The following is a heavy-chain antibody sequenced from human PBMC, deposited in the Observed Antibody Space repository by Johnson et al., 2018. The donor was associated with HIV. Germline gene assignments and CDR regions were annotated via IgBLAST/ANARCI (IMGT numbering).Heavy chain of an antibody. J-gene: IGHJ3*02. V-gene: IGHV3-7*03. Sequence: VQLVESGGSVVRPGGSLRLSCAAAGFTFSISWMTWVRQAPRKRLEWVANIKQDGSEKYYVDSVKARSTIPRANAKNSLYVQMNRLSAEDTALYYGARHFRGGDRGAFDIWGQGTMVTVSS. CDR3: ARHFRGGDRGAFDI. CDR2: IKQDGSEK. CDR1: GFTFSISW. D-gene: IGHD3-10*01.